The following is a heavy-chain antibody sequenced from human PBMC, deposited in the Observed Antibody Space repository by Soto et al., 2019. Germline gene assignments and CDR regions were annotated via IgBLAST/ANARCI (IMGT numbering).Heavy chain of an antibody. CDR2: INHSGST. J-gene: IGHJ3*02. CDR1: GGSFSGYY. CDR3: ASGDYYDSSGYYPDAFDI. V-gene: IGHV4-34*01. D-gene: IGHD3-22*01. Sequence: SETLSRTCAVYGGSFSGYYWSWIRQPPGKGLEWIGEINHSGSTNYNPSLKSRVTISVDTSKNQFSLKLSSVTAADTAVYYCASGDYYDSSGYYPDAFDIWGQGTMVTVS.